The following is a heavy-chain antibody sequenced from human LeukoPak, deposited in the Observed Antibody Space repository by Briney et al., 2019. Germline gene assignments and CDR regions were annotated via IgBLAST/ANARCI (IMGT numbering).Heavy chain of an antibody. CDR3: ARSGYSHGYYTNWFDP. CDR2: IYYSWST. Sequence: PSETLSLTCTVSGGSISSYYWSWIRQPPGKGLEWIGYIYYSWSTNYNPSLKSRVTISVDTSKNQFSLKLSSVTAADTAVYYCARSGYSHGYYTNWFDPWGQGTLVTVSS. D-gene: IGHD5-18*01. CDR1: GGSISSYY. J-gene: IGHJ5*02. V-gene: IGHV4-59*01.